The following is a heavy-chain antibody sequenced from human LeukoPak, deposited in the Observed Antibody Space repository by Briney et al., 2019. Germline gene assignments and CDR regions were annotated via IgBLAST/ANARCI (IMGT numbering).Heavy chain of an antibody. CDR2: ISAYNGNT. CDR3: ARGRRYCSSTSCPDPYWFDP. V-gene: IGHV1-18*01. CDR1: GYTFTSYG. J-gene: IGHJ5*02. Sequence: GASVKVSCKASGYTFTSYGISWVRQAPGQGLEWMGWISAYNGNTTYAQKLQGRVTMTTDTSTSTAYMELRSLRSDDTAVYYCARGRRYCSSTSCPDPYWFDPWGQGTLVTVSS. D-gene: IGHD2-2*01.